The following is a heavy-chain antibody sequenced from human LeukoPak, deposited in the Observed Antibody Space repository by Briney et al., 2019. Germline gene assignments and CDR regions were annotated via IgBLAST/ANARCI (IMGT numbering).Heavy chain of an antibody. CDR1: GFTFSSYS. Sequence: GGSLRLSCAASGFTFSSYSMNWVRQAPGKGLEWVSSISSSSSHIYYADSVKGRFTISRDNAKNSLYLQMNSLRAGDTAMYYCARKPPRSSTSHYYYYYMDVWGKGTTVTVSS. CDR3: ARKPPRSSTSHYYYYYMDV. D-gene: IGHD2-2*01. J-gene: IGHJ6*03. V-gene: IGHV3-21*01. CDR2: ISSSSSHI.